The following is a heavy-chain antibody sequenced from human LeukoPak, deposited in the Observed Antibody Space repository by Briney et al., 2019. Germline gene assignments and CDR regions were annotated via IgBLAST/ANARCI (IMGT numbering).Heavy chain of an antibody. CDR3: ARDIGAGAVAGEIDY. D-gene: IGHD6-19*01. Sequence: GGSLRLSCAASGFTFSSYSMNWVRQAPGKGLEWVSSISSSSSYIYYADSVKGRFTISRDNAKNSLYLQMNSLRAEDTTVYYCARDIGAGAVAGEIDYWGQGTLVTVSS. CDR2: ISSSSSYI. V-gene: IGHV3-21*01. CDR1: GFTFSSYS. J-gene: IGHJ4*02.